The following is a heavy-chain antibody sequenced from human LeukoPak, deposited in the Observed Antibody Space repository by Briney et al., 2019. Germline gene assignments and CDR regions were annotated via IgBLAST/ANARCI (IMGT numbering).Heavy chain of an antibody. CDR3: ARLPDILSDNFAY. D-gene: IGHD2-15*01. Sequence: PGGSLRLSCAASGITLSSNGMHWVRQAPGKGLDWVAFMRYDGSNQYYADSVKGRFTISRDTSRNTVYLHMNGLRAEDTAVYYCARLPDILSDNFAYWGQGTLVTVSP. V-gene: IGHV3-30*02. CDR2: MRYDGSNQ. CDR1: GITLSSNG. J-gene: IGHJ4*02.